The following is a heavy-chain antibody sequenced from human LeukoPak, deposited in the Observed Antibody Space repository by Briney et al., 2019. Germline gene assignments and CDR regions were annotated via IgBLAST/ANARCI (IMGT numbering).Heavy chain of an antibody. Sequence: PSETLSLTCAVYGGSFSGYYWSWIRQPPGKGLEWIGEINHSGSTNYNPSLKSRVTISVDTSKNQFSLKLSSVTAADTAVYYCARVFVVVPAAYSWFDPWGQGTLVTVSS. CDR3: ARVFVVVPAAYSWFDP. CDR2: INHSGST. CDR1: GGSFSGYY. D-gene: IGHD2-2*01. V-gene: IGHV4-34*01. J-gene: IGHJ5*02.